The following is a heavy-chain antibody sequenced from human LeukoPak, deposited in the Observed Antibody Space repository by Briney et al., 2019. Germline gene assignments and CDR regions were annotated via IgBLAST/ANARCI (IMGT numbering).Heavy chain of an antibody. CDR2: IYHSGST. CDR3: ARAPGIAAAVLYFDY. J-gene: IGHJ4*02. D-gene: IGHD6-13*01. V-gene: IGHV4-39*07. CDR1: GGSISDSTFY. Sequence: SETLSLTCTVSGGSISDSTFYWGWIRQPPGKGLEWSGSIYHSGSTYYNPSLKSRVTISVDTSKNQFSLKLSSVTAADTAVYYCARAPGIAAAVLYFDYWGQGTLVTVSS.